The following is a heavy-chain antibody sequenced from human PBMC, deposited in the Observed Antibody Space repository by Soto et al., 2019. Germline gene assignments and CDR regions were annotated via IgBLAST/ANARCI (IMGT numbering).Heavy chain of an antibody. CDR3: ARGGAVVVPGSVDRHNWFDP. D-gene: IGHD2-2*01. V-gene: IGHV1-69*02. J-gene: IGHJ5*02. Sequence: QVQLVQSGAEVKKPGSSVKVSCEASGGTFSSYSFSWVRQAPGQGLEWMGRVVPILGMANYAQKFQGRVTITADKSTSTXYMXMRSLRSDDTAVYYCARGGAVVVPGSVDRHNWFDPWGQGTLVTVSS. CDR1: GGTFSSYS. CDR2: VVPILGMA.